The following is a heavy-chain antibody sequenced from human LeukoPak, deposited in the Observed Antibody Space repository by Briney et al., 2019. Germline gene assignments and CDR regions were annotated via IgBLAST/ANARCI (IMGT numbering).Heavy chain of an antibody. J-gene: IGHJ5*02. CDR2: IIPIFGTA. CDR3: ARERTLRDWFDP. V-gene: IGHV1-69*06. D-gene: IGHD2-2*01. CDR1: GGTFSSYA. Sequence: SAKVSCKASGGTFSSYAISWVRQAPGQGLEWMGGIIPIFGTANYAQKFQGRVTITADKSTSTAYMELSSLRSEDTAVYYCARERTLRDWFDPWGQGTLVTVSS.